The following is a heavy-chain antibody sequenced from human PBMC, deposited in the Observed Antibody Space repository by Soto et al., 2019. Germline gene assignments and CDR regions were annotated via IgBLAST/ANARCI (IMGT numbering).Heavy chain of an antibody. Sequence: QVQLEQSGAEVKKPGAAVKVSCKASGYTFTAYWLHWLRQAPGQGLEWMAWINPNTGDTGFAQKFQGRVTMTRDTSIMTAYMEVSSLRPEDPAVYYCARGPSSGAFDIWGQGTMVSVSS. J-gene: IGHJ3*02. CDR3: ARGPSSGAFDI. D-gene: IGHD3-3*01. V-gene: IGHV1-2*02. CDR1: GYTFTAYW. CDR2: INPNTGDT.